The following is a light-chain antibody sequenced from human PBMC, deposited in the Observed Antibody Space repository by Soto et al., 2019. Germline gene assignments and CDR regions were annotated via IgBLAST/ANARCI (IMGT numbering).Light chain of an antibody. Sequence: IVLTQSPATLSLSPGERATLSCRASQSLTSDYLAWYQQKPGQTPRLLIHGASSRATGIPDRFSGSGSGTDFTLTISRLEPEDSAVYYCQQSGRPFGQGTKVDIK. J-gene: IGKJ1*01. CDR2: GAS. CDR3: QQSGRP. V-gene: IGKV3-20*01. CDR1: QSLTSDY.